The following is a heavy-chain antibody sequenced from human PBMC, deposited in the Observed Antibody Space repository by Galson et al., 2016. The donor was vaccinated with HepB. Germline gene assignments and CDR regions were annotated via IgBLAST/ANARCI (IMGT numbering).Heavy chain of an antibody. J-gene: IGHJ2*01. CDR1: GDSISSGNW. Sequence: SETLSLTCAVSGDSISSGNWWTWVRQPPGKGLEWIGEIYQSGRANYNPSLKSRASMSVDKSKNQFSLNLISLTAADTAVYYCARLPTWGSWDAGRYWYLDVWGRGTLVTVSS. D-gene: IGHD3-16*01. CDR2: IYQSGRA. CDR3: ARLPTWGSWDAGRYWYLDV. V-gene: IGHV4-4*02.